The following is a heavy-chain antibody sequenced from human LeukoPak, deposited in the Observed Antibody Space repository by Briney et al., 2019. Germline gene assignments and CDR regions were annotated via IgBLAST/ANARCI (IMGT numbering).Heavy chain of an antibody. V-gene: IGHV4-59*01. Sequence: KPSETPSLTCTVPGGSISSYYWSWIRQPPGKGLGWIGYIYYSGSTNYNPSLKSRVTISVDTSKNQFSLKLSSVTAADTAVYYCARGSLWFRELLPYHFDYWGQGTLVTVSS. J-gene: IGHJ4*02. CDR3: ARGSLWFRELLPYHFDY. CDR1: GGSISSYY. D-gene: IGHD3-10*01. CDR2: IYYSGST.